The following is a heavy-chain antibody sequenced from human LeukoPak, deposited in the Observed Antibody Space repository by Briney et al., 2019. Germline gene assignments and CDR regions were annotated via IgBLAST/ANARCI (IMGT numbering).Heavy chain of an antibody. Sequence: GGSLRLSCAASGFTFSSYAMSWVRQAPGKGLEWVSAISGSGGSTYYADSVKGRFTISRDNSKNTLYLQMNSLRAEDTAVYYCAKIGRMVGATTGIDYWGQGTLVTVSS. J-gene: IGHJ4*02. V-gene: IGHV3-23*01. CDR1: GFTFSSYA. CDR2: ISGSGGST. CDR3: AKIGRMVGATTGIDY. D-gene: IGHD1-26*01.